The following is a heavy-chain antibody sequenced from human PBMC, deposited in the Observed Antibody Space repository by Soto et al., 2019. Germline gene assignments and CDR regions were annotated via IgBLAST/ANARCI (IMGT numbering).Heavy chain of an antibody. CDR1: GFTFTDYW. V-gene: IGHV3-74*01. CDR2: INGDGSST. CDR3: ARNFNGDVPY. J-gene: IGHJ4*02. D-gene: IGHD2-8*01. Sequence: GGSLRLSCAASGFTFTDYWMHWVRQAPGKGLVWVSRINGDGSSTNYADSVKGRFTISRDNAKNTLYLQMNSLRAEDTAAYYCARNFNGDVPYWGQGTLVTVSS.